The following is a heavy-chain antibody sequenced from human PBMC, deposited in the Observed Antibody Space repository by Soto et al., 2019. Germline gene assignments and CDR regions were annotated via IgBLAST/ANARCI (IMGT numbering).Heavy chain of an antibody. J-gene: IGHJ6*02. Sequence: LGGSLRLCCAASGFTFSSYSMNWVRQARGKGLEWVSSISSSSSYIYYADSVKGRFTISRDNAKNSLYLQMKSMRAEDTAVYYCARDPIYDILTGYGYYGMDVWGQVTPLTV. D-gene: IGHD3-9*01. CDR2: ISSSSSYI. CDR3: ARDPIYDILTGYGYYGMDV. CDR1: GFTFSSYS. V-gene: IGHV3-21*01.